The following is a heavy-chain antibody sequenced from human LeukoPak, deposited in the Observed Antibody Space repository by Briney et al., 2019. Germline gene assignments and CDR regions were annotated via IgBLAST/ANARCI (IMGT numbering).Heavy chain of an antibody. CDR3: ARLGIAVAGVGIAFDI. D-gene: IGHD6-19*01. J-gene: IGHJ3*02. CDR2: IYPGDSDT. V-gene: IGHV5-51*01. CDR1: GYSFTSYW. Sequence: GESLKISCKGSGYSFTSYWIGWVRQMPGKGLEWMGIIYPGDSDTRYSSSFQGQVTISADKSISTAYLQWSSLKASDTAMYYCARLGIAVAGVGIAFDIWGQGTMVTVSS.